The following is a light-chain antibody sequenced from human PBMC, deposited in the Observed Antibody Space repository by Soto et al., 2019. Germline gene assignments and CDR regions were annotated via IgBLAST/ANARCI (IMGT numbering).Light chain of an antibody. CDR3: SSYTSSSTVV. CDR2: DVT. J-gene: IGLJ3*02. Sequence: QSVLTQPASVSGSPGQSVTISCSGSSSDVGAYNYVSWYQRHPGTAPKLMIYDVTNRPSGVSNRFSGSKSGNTASLTISGLPAEDEADYFCSSYTSSSTVVFGGGTKVTVL. CDR1: SSDVGAYNY. V-gene: IGLV2-14*01.